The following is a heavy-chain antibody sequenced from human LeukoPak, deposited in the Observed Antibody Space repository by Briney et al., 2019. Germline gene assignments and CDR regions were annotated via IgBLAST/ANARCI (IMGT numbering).Heavy chain of an antibody. J-gene: IGHJ3*02. V-gene: IGHV4-39*01. CDR1: GGSISSSSYY. CDR3: ATSTMIVFSRDAFDT. Sequence: PSETLSLTCTVSGGSISSSSYYWGWIRQPRGKGLEWIGSIYYSGSTYYNPSLKSRVTISVDTSKNQFSLKLSSVTAADTAVYYCATSTMIVFSRDAFDTWGQGTMVTVSS. CDR2: IYYSGST. D-gene: IGHD3-22*01.